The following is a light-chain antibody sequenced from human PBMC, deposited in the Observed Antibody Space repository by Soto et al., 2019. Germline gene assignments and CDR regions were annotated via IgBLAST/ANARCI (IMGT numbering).Light chain of an antibody. CDR2: GAS. Sequence: EIVLTQSPGTLSLSPGERATLYCRASQSVGSNYFAWYQQKPGQAPRLLIYGASSRATGIPARFSGSGSGTEFTLTISSLQSEDFAVYYCQQYGSSLLTFGGGTKVDI. J-gene: IGKJ4*01. CDR1: QSVGSNY. V-gene: IGKV3-20*01. CDR3: QQYGSSLLT.